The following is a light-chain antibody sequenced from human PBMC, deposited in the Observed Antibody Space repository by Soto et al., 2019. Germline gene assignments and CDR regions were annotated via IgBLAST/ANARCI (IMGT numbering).Light chain of an antibody. CDR1: QSISTY. CDR3: QQSYTTPFT. CDR2: AAS. V-gene: IGKV1-39*01. J-gene: IGKJ3*01. Sequence: DIQMTQSPSSLSASVGDRVTVTCRASQSISTYLYWYQQKPGKAPKLLIYAASSLETGVPSRFSGSGSGTDFTLTISSLQPEDFAPYFCQQSYTTPFTFGPGTKVDIK.